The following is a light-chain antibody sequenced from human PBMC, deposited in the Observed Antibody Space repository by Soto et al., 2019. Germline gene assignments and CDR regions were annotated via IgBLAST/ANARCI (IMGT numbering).Light chain of an antibody. CDR3: NSYVGSNNYV. CDR1: ASDIGRYNY. CDR2: EVT. Sequence: QSVLTQPPSASGPPGQSVTISCIGTASDIGRYNYVSWYQHHPSKAPKLIIYEVTKRPSGVPDRFSCSKSGNTASLTVSGLQADDEADYYCNSYVGSNNYVFGTGTKVTVL. J-gene: IGLJ1*01. V-gene: IGLV2-8*01.